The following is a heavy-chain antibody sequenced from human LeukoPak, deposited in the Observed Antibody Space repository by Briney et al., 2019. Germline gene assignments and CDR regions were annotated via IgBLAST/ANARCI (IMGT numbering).Heavy chain of an antibody. CDR3: ARLGTTVTPDY. Sequence: SETLSLTCTVSGVSIGNYWSWIRQSAGKGLEWIGRIHISGTTNYSPSLKSRVTISVDTSKNQFSLKLNSVTAADTAVYYCARLGTTVTPDYWGQGTLVTVSS. CDR2: IHISGTT. V-gene: IGHV4-4*07. D-gene: IGHD4-17*01. J-gene: IGHJ4*02. CDR1: GVSIGNY.